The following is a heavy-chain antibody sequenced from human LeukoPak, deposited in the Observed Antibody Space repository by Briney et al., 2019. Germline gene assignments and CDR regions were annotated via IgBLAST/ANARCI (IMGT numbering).Heavy chain of an antibody. V-gene: IGHV3-48*01. CDR2: ISSSSSTI. CDR1: GFTFSSYS. CDR3: ARDRVVGAYYYCYYMDV. D-gene: IGHD1-26*01. J-gene: IGHJ6*03. Sequence: GGSLRLSCAASGFTFSSYSMNWVRQAPGKGLEWVSYISSSSSTIYYADSVKGRFTISRDNAKNSLYLQMNSLRAEDTAVYYCARDRVVGAYYYCYYMDVWGKGTTVTVSS.